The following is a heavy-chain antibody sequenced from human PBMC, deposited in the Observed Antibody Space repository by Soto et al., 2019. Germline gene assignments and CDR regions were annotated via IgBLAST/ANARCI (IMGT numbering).Heavy chain of an antibody. D-gene: IGHD1-7*01. CDR3: TRAGASDWNYVSTSS. J-gene: IGHJ4*02. V-gene: IGHV1-18*04. CDR2: ISAKSGNT. CDR1: GYTFTTSG. Sequence: QLVQSGAEVKKPGASVKVSCKASGYTFTTSGFNWVRHAPGQGLEWMGWISAKSGNTNYAQKLQARVTMTTDTATSTVYMELKSLTSDDTAIYYCTRAGASDWNYVSTSSWGQGTLVTVSS.